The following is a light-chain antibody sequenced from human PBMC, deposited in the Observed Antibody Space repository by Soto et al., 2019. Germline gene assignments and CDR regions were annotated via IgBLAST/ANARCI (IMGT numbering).Light chain of an antibody. CDR1: QSLLHSDGYTY. J-gene: IGKJ3*01. V-gene: IGKV2-28*01. Sequence: DIVMTQSPPSLSVTPGEPASISCRSSQSLLHSDGYTYVDWYVQRPGQSPQLLIYLGSNRASGVPERPSGSGSGTDFTLKISKVESEDVGIYYCMQVLHSPFRFAPGNKVDI. CDR3: MQVLHSPFR. CDR2: LGS.